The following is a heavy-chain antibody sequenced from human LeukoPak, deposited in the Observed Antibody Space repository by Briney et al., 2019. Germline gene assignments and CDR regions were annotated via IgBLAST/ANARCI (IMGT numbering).Heavy chain of an antibody. V-gene: IGHV4-59*08. Sequence: SETLSLTCTVSGGSISSYYWSWIRQPPGKGLEWIGYIYYSGSANYNPSLKSRVTISVDTSKNQFSLKLSSVTAADTAVYYCARRGGSGGYSWFDPWGQGTLVTVSS. CDR1: GGSISSYY. J-gene: IGHJ5*02. CDR3: ARRGGSGGYSWFDP. D-gene: IGHD3-10*01. CDR2: IYYSGSA.